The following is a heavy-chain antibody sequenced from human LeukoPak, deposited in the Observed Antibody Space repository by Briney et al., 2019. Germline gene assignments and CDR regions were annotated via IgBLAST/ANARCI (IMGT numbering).Heavy chain of an antibody. Sequence: GGSLRLSCAASEFTFSSHSMNWVRQAPGKGLEWVSAISGSGGSTYYADSVKGRFTISRDDSKNTLYLQMNSLRAEDTAVYYCAKDLEAVAGDDYWGQGTLVTVSS. V-gene: IGHV3-23*01. D-gene: IGHD6-19*01. CDR1: EFTFSSHS. J-gene: IGHJ4*02. CDR3: AKDLEAVAGDDY. CDR2: ISGSGGST.